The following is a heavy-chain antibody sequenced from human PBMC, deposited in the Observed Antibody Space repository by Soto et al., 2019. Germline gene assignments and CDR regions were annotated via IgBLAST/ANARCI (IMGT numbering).Heavy chain of an antibody. V-gene: IGHV3-7*05. CDR1: GFTFSSYW. J-gene: IGHJ4*02. CDR3: ARDVLDILTGYYLFDY. Sequence: LSCAASGFTFSSYWMSWVRQAPGKWLEWVANIEEDGSEKYYVDSVKGRFTISRDNAKNSLYLQMNSLRAEDTAVYYCARDVLDILTGYYLFDYWGQGTLVPVSS. CDR2: IEEDGSEK. D-gene: IGHD3-9*01.